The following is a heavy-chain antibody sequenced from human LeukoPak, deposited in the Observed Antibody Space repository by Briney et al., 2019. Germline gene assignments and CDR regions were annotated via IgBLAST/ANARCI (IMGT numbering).Heavy chain of an antibody. CDR2: IYHSGST. D-gene: IGHD3-3*01. J-gene: IGHJ4*02. CDR3: ARKHILRFLEWFDY. Sequence: PSETLSLTCAVSGYSISSGYYWGWIRQPTGKGLEWIGSIYHSGSTYYNPSLKSRVTISVDTSKNQFSLKLSSVTAADTAVYYCARKHILRFLEWFDYWGQGTLVTVSS. V-gene: IGHV4-38-2*01. CDR1: GYSISSGYY.